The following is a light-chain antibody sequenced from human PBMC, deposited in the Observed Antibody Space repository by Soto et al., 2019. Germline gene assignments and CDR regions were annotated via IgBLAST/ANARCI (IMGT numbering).Light chain of an antibody. V-gene: IGLV2-14*01. CDR1: SSDVGGYNY. CDR2: EVS. J-gene: IGLJ3*02. Sequence: QLVLTQPASVSGSPGQSITISCTGTSSDVGGYNYVSWYQQHPGKAPKLMIYEVSNRPSGVSNRFSGSKSGNTASLTISGLQAEDEADYYCSSYTSSSTPWVFGGGTKLTVL. CDR3: SSYTSSSTPWV.